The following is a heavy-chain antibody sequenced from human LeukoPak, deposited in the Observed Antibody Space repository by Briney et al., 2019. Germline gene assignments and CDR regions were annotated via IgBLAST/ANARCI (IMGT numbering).Heavy chain of an antibody. CDR3: ASSVSGYDFWSGNHYYMDV. V-gene: IGHV1-2*02. D-gene: IGHD3-3*01. J-gene: IGHJ6*03. Sequence: ASVTVSCKASGYTFTGYYMHWVRQAPGQGLAWMGWINPNSGGTNYAQKFQGRVTMTRDTSISTAYMELSRLRSDDTAVYCCASSVSGYDFWSGNHYYMDVWGKGTTVTVSS. CDR1: GYTFTGYY. CDR2: INPNSGGT.